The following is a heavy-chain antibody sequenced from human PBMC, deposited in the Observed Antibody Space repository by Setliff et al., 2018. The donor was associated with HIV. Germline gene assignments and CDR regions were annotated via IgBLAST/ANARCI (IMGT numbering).Heavy chain of an antibody. CDR1: GYIFTDYY. J-gene: IGHJ5*02. Sequence: ASVKVSCKASGYIFTDYYMHWVRQAPGQELGWMGRINPNSGGTNYAQKFQGRVTMTRDTSIRTSYMELSSLTSDDTATYCCAKVGRCVGTTCPRWFDPWGQGTPVTVSS. V-gene: IGHV1-2*06. CDR2: INPNSGGT. D-gene: IGHD2-21*01. CDR3: AKVGRCVGTTCPRWFDP.